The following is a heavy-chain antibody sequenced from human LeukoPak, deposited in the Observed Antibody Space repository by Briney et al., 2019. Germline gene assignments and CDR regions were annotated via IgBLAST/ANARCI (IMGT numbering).Heavy chain of an antibody. D-gene: IGHD1-1*01. V-gene: IGHV1-18*01. CDR2: ISANDGKI. J-gene: IGHJ4*02. CDR1: GFVFTGYG. Sequence: ASVKVSCKASGFVFTGYGFTWVRQASGQGLEWMGWISANDGKIHYSERHQGRVTMSTDTVTSTVYMELRSLRSDDTAVYYCARELHVERDDYWGQGTLVTVSS. CDR3: ARELHVERDDY.